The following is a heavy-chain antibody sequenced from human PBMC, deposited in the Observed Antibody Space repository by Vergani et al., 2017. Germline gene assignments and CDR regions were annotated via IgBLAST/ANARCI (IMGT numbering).Heavy chain of an antibody. CDR3: ARDHRDYNNYPGTFDI. CDR1: GFSFSDHY. Sequence: QVQLVESGGGLVKPGGSLRLSCAASGFSFSDHYMTWIRQAPGKGLEWVSYISNSGNTIEYADSVKGRFSISRKNAKSSLFLQKDSLRAEDTAVYYCARDHRDYNNYPGTFDIWGQGSMVTVSS. CDR2: ISNSGNTI. V-gene: IGHV3-11*01. J-gene: IGHJ3*02. D-gene: IGHD5-24*01.